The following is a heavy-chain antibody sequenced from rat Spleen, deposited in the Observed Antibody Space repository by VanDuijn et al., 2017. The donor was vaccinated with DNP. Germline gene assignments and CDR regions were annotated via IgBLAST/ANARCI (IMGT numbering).Heavy chain of an antibody. D-gene: IGHD5-1*01. Sequence: EVQLVESGGGLVQPGRSLKLSCAASGFTFSNYYMAWVRQAPKKGLEWVATIFTSGNRAFYTDSVEGRFTISRDNAKSRLYLQMDSLKSEDTATYYCAGQGANLPFDYWGQGVVVTVS. CDR2: IFTSGNRA. J-gene: IGHJ2*01. V-gene: IGHV5-7*01. CDR1: GFTFSNYY. CDR3: AGQGANLPFDY.